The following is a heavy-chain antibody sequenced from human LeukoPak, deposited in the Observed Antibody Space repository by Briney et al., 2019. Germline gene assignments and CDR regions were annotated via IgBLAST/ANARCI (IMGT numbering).Heavy chain of an antibody. V-gene: IGHV3-23*01. D-gene: IGHD2-15*01. CDR1: GFTFSSYA. CDR2: ISGSGGST. CDR3: AKCYFVGVVVAATPAPFDY. Sequence: PGGSLRLSCAVSGFTFSSYAMSWVRQAPGKGLEWVSAISGSGGSTYYADSVKGRFTISRDNSKNTLYLQMNSLRAEDTAVYYCAKCYFVGVVVAATPAPFDYWGQGTLVTVSS. J-gene: IGHJ4*02.